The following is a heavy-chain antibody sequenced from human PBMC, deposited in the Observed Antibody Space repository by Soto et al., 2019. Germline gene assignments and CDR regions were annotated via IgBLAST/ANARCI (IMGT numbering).Heavy chain of an antibody. V-gene: IGHV3-21*01. D-gene: IGHD6-13*01. CDR1: GFTFSSYS. CDR3: ARDGDSGDYFDY. CDR2: ISSSSSYI. J-gene: IGHJ4*02. Sequence: EVQLVESGGGLVKPGGSLRLSCAASGFTFSSYSMNWVRQAPGKGLEWVSSISSSSSYIYYADSVKGRFTISRDNAKNSLYLQMNSLRAEHTAVYYCARDGDSGDYFDYWGQGTLVTVSS.